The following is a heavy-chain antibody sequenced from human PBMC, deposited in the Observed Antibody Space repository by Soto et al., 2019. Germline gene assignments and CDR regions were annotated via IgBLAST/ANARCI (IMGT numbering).Heavy chain of an antibody. V-gene: IGHV3-7*01. D-gene: IGHD4-4*01. CDR1: GFTFSSYW. Sequence: GGSLRLSCAASGFTFSSYWMSWVRQAPGKGLEWVANIKQDGSEKYYVDSVKSRFTISRDNAKNSLYLQMNSLRAEDTAVYYCARLTVTRGGYYYYYYMDVWGKGTTVTVSS. CDR3: ARLTVTRGGYYYYYYMDV. CDR2: IKQDGSEK. J-gene: IGHJ6*03.